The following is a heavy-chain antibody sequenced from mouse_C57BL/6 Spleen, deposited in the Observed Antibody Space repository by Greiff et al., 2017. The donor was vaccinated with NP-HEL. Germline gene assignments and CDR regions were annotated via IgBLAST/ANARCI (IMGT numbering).Heavy chain of an antibody. CDR2: IHPNSGST. CDR3: ARSALWREMDY. CDR1: GYTFTSYW. J-gene: IGHJ4*01. V-gene: IGHV1-64*01. Sequence: QVQLQQPGAELVKPGASVKLSCKASGYTFTSYWMHWVKQRPGQGLEWIGMIHPNSGSTNYNEKFKSKATLTVDKSSSTAYMQLSSLTSEDSAVYYCARSALWREMDYWGQGTSVTVSS.